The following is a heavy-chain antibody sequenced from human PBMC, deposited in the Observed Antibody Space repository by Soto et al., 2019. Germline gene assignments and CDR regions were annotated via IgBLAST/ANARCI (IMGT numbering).Heavy chain of an antibody. J-gene: IGHJ3*02. CDR1: GFTFSSYD. CDR2: IGTAGDT. D-gene: IGHD1-26*01. V-gene: IGHV3-13*01. Sequence: GGSLRLSCAASGFTFSSYDMHWVRQATGKGLEWVSAIGTAGDTYYPGSVKGRFTISRENAKNSLYLQMNSLRAEDTAVYYCARALVGANNPWALDAFDIWGQGTMVTVSS. CDR3: ARALVGANNPWALDAFDI.